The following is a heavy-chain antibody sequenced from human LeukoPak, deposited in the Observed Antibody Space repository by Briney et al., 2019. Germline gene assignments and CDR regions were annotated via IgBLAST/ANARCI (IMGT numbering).Heavy chain of an antibody. J-gene: IGHJ6*04. D-gene: IGHD3-10*01. CDR1: GGSVGRGAYY. CDR2: ISYSGST. V-gene: IGHV4-31*03. CDR3: ARGRMVRGVITSHYYYYGMDV. Sequence: SETLSLTCTASGGSVGRGAYYWTWIRQHPGEGLEWIGYISYSGSTYYNPSLRSRVTMSADTSKNQFSLKLSSVTAADTAVYYCARGRMVRGVITSHYYYYGMDVWGKGTTVTVSS.